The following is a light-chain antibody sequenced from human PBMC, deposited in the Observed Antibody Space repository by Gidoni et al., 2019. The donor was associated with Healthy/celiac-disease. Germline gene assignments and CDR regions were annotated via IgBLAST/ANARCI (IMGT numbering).Light chain of an antibody. J-gene: IGKJ1*01. CDR2: AAS. CDR1: QSISSY. CDR3: QQCYSTPLT. Sequence: DLQVTQSPSSLSASVGDRVTITCRASQSISSYLNWYQQKPGKAPKLLIYAASSLQSGVPSRFSGSGSGTDFTLPISSLQPEDFATYYCQQCYSTPLTFGHGTKVEIK. V-gene: IGKV1-39*01.